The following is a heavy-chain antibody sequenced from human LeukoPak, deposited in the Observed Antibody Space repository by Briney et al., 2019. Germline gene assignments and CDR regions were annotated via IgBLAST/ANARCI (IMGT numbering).Heavy chain of an antibody. D-gene: IGHD6-13*01. CDR2: IYTSGST. V-gene: IGHV4-61*02. Sequence: SETLSLTCTVSGGSISSGSYYWSWIRQPAGKGLEWIGRIYTSGSTNYNPSLKSRVTISVDTSKNQFSLKLSSVTAADTAVYYCARDLAVPSRPFDPWGQGTLVTVSS. J-gene: IGHJ5*02. CDR3: ARDLAVPSRPFDP. CDR1: GGSISSGSYY.